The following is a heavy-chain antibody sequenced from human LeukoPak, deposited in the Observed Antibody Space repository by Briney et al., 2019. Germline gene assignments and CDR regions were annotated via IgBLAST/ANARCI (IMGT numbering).Heavy chain of an antibody. J-gene: IGHJ1*01. CDR1: GSTFTDYY. CDR2: ITNTGTTI. D-gene: IGHD3-9*01. V-gene: IGHV3-11*01. Sequence: GGSLRLSCAASGSTFTDYYMSWIRQAPGKGLEWVSYITNTGTTIYYADSVKGRFTISRDNAKNSLYLQMNSLRAEDTAVYYCARDGHYDILTGYFQDWGQGTLVTVSS. CDR3: ARDGHYDILTGYFQD.